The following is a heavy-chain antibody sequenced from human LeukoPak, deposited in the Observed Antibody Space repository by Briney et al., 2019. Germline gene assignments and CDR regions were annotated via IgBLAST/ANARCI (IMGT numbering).Heavy chain of an antibody. V-gene: IGHV1-18*01. Sequence: GASVKVSYKASGYTFTSYGISWVRQAPGQGLEWMGWISAYNGNTNYAQKLQGRVTMTTDTSTSTAYMELRSLRSDDTAVYYCARGRRITMVRETIDAFDIWGQGTMVTVSS. D-gene: IGHD3-10*01. CDR3: ARGRRITMVRETIDAFDI. CDR2: ISAYNGNT. J-gene: IGHJ3*02. CDR1: GYTFTSYG.